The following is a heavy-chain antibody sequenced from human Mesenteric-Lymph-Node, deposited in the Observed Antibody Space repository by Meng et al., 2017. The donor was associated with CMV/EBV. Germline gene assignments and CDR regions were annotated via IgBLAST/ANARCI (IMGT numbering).Heavy chain of an antibody. CDR1: GFTFSSHW. Sequence: GGSLRLSCAASGFTFSSHWMHWVRQAPGKGLVWVSRINSDGNSTSYADSVKGRFTISRDNAKNSLYLQMNSLRAEDTAVYYCASFDFWSGYYEAFDYWGQGTLVTVSS. D-gene: IGHD3-3*01. V-gene: IGHV3-74*01. J-gene: IGHJ4*02. CDR3: ASFDFWSGYYEAFDY. CDR2: INSDGNST.